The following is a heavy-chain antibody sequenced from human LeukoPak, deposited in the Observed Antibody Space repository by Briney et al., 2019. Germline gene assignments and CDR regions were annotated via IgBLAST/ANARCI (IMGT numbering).Heavy chain of an antibody. V-gene: IGHV3-48*02. CDR2: INSPSDTI. CDR1: GFSFSTYN. J-gene: IGHJ4*02. CDR3: ARSVRDCNGDCYSPYFDY. D-gene: IGHD2-21*02. Sequence: PGGSLRLSCTASGFSFSTYNMNWVRRAPGKGLEWVSYINSPSDTIHYADSVKGRFTISRDNARNSLYLQMNSLRDDDTAVYYCARSVRDCNGDCYSPYFDYWGQGTLVTVSS.